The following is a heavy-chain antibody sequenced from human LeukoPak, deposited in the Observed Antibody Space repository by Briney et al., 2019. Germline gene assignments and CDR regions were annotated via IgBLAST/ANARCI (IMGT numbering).Heavy chain of an antibody. CDR3: AGHGRYFDY. CDR2: ITNSGST. Sequence: SETLSLTCTVSGVSISSSYWSWIRQPPGKGLEWIGYITNSGSTSYNPSLKSRVTISVDTSKNQFSLKLTSVTAADTAVYHCAGHGRYFDYWGQGALVTVSS. CDR1: GVSISSSY. V-gene: IGHV4-59*08. J-gene: IGHJ4*02.